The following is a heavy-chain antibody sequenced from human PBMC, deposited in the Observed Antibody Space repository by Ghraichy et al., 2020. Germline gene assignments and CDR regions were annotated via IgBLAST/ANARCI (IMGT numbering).Heavy chain of an antibody. Sequence: SVKVSCKASGGTFSSYAISWVRQAPGQGLEWMGRIIPILGIANYAQKFQGRVTITADKSTSTAYMELSSLRSEDTAVYYCARVSPPMVSGQFDYWGQGTLVTVSS. CDR1: GGTFSSYA. CDR2: IIPILGIA. D-gene: IGHD5-18*01. J-gene: IGHJ4*02. CDR3: ARVSPPMVSGQFDY. V-gene: IGHV1-69*04.